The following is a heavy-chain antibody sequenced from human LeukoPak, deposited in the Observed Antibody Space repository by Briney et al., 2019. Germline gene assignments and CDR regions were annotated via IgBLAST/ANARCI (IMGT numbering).Heavy chain of an antibody. CDR1: GYTFTGCY. D-gene: IGHD1-26*01. Sequence: ASVKVSCKASGYTFTGCYMHWVRQAPGQGLEWMGWINPNSGGTNYAQKFQGRVTMTRGTSISTAYMELSRLRSDDTAVYYCARESVVGATTPFDYWGQGTLVTVSS. J-gene: IGHJ4*02. V-gene: IGHV1-2*02. CDR2: INPNSGGT. CDR3: ARESVVGATTPFDY.